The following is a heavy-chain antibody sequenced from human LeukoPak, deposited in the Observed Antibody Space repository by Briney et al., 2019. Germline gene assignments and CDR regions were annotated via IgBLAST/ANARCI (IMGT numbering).Heavy chain of an antibody. CDR2: IKQDGSEK. D-gene: IGHD6-19*01. CDR3: ARVRAVAGYFDY. CDR1: RFSLNSYW. V-gene: IGHV3-7*03. J-gene: IGHJ4*02. Sequence: GGSLRLSCAASRFSLNSYWMSWVRQAPGKGLEWVANIKQDGSEKYYVDSVKGRFTISRDNAKNSLYLQMNSLRAEDTAVYYCARVRAVAGYFDYWGQGPLVTVSS.